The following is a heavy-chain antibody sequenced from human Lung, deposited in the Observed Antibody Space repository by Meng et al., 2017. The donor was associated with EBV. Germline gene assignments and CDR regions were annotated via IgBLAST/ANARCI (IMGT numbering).Heavy chain of an antibody. CDR3: ARGGPYPDSSGFHWYFDL. CDR1: GYTFINYA. J-gene: IGHJ2*01. V-gene: IGHV7-4-1*02. D-gene: IGHD3-22*01. CDR2: INTHTGNP. Sequence: VRLVQLGLELNRPGASVKVSCKASGYTFINYAINWVRQAPGQGLEWMGWINTHTGNPTYGQGFTGRFVLSSDTSVSTANLQISSLKAEDTAVYYCARGGPYPDSSGFHWYFDLWGRGTLVTVSS.